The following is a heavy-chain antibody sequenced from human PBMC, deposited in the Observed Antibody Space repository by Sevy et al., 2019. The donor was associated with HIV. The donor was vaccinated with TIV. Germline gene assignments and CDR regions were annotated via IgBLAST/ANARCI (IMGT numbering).Heavy chain of an antibody. CDR2: ISASGGST. CDR3: AIRHLSGSPTPFDY. CDR1: GFTFSSYA. J-gene: IGHJ4*02. V-gene: IGHV3-23*01. Sequence: GGSLRLSCAASGFTFSSYAMSWVRQAPGKGLEWVSLISASGGSTYYADSVKGRFTISRDNSKNTLYLQMNSLRAEDTAVYYCAIRHLSGSPTPFDYWGQGTLVTVSS. D-gene: IGHD1-26*01.